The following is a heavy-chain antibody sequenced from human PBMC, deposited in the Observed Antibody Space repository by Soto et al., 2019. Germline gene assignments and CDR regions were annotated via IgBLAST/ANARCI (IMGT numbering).Heavy chain of an antibody. Sequence: SVKVSCKASGYTFTYRYLHWVRQAPGQALEWMGWITPFNGNTNYAQKFQDRVTITRDRSMSTAYMELSSLRSEDTAMYYCAIMGQLERDYYYMDVWGKGTTVTVSS. J-gene: IGHJ6*03. CDR2: ITPFNGNT. V-gene: IGHV1-45*02. CDR1: GYTFTYRY. CDR3: AIMGQLERDYYYMDV. D-gene: IGHD1-1*01.